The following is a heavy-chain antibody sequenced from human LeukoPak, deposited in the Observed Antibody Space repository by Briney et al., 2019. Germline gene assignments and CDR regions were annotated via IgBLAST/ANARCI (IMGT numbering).Heavy chain of an antibody. Sequence: GGSLRLSCAVPGFTFSSYWIHWVRQAPGKGLVWVSRFSDDEGRTVYADSVKGRFTISKDNAKNTLYLQMNSLRAEDTAVYYCARDYFYGLDVWGQGTTVTVSS. J-gene: IGHJ6*02. CDR3: ARDYFYGLDV. CDR1: GFTFSSYW. CDR2: FSDDEGRT. V-gene: IGHV3-74*01.